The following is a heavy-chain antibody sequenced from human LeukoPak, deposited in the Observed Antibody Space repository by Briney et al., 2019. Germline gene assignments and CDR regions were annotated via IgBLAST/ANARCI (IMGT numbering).Heavy chain of an antibody. D-gene: IGHD6-19*01. CDR3: ARDLPAVAGIDFDY. CDR1: GYTFTSYG. Sequence: ASVKVSCKASGYTFTSYGISWVRQAPGQGLEXXXXXSAYNGNTNYAQKLQGRVTMTTDTSTSTAYMELRSLRSDDTAVYYCARDLPAVAGIDFDYWGQGTLVTVSS. V-gene: IGHV1-18*04. J-gene: IGHJ4*02. CDR2: XSAYNGNT.